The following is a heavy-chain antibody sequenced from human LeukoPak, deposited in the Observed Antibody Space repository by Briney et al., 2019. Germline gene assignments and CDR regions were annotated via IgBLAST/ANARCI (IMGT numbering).Heavy chain of an antibody. CDR3: ARGSLDGDHPIEY. CDR2: IIPILGIA. Sequence: SVKVSCKASGGTISRYAVSWVRQAPGQGLEWMGRIIPILGIANYAQKFQGRVTITADKSTSTVYMELSSLRSEDTAVYYCARGSLDGDHPIEYWGQGTLVTVSS. V-gene: IGHV1-69*04. J-gene: IGHJ4*02. D-gene: IGHD5-24*01. CDR1: GGTISRYA.